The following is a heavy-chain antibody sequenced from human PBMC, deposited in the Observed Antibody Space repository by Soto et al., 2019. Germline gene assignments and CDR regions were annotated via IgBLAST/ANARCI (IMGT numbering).Heavy chain of an antibody. V-gene: IGHV5-51*01. J-gene: IGHJ6*03. CDR1: GYSFTSYW. Sequence: PGESLKISCKGSGYSFTSYWIGWVRQMPGKGLEWMGIIYPGDSDTRYSPSFQGQVTILADKSISTAYLQWSSLKASDTAMYYCARRAYCSSTSCYSYYYYMDVWGKGTTVTVSS. D-gene: IGHD2-2*01. CDR3: ARRAYCSSTSCYSYYYYMDV. CDR2: IYPGDSDT.